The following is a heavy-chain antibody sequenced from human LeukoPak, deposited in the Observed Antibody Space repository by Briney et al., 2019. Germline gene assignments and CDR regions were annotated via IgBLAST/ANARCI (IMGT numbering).Heavy chain of an antibody. CDR1: GYTFTSYY. J-gene: IGHJ4*02. CDR3: ARGAEWLTLDY. V-gene: IGHV1-46*01. D-gene: IGHD6-19*01. CDR2: INSSGGST. Sequence: ASVRVSCKASGYTFTSYYMHWVRQAPGQGLEWMGIINSSGGSTSYAQKFQGRVTMTRDTSTSTVYMELSSLRSEDTAVYYCARGAEWLTLDYWGQGTLVTVSS.